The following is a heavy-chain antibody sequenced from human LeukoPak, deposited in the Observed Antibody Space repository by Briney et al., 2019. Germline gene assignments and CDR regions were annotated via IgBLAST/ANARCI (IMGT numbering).Heavy chain of an antibody. J-gene: IGHJ4*02. D-gene: IGHD6-13*01. Sequence: GGSLRLSCAASGFAFSSYWMSWVRQAPGKGLEWVANIKHDGSEQYYVDSLKGRFTISRDNAKSSLYLQMNSLRAEDTAMYYCAREGIPAVDKRTWGFWGQGTRVTVYS. CDR3: AREGIPAVDKRTWGF. CDR2: IKHDGSEQ. CDR1: GFAFSSYW. V-gene: IGHV3-7*01.